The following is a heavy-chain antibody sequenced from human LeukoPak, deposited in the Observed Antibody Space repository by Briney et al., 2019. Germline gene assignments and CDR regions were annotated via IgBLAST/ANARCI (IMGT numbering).Heavy chain of an antibody. V-gene: IGHV3-30*02. CDR3: AKEPPAYYYDSSGYGLRILDY. CDR2: IRYDGSNK. Sequence: GGSLRLSCAASGFTFSSYGMHWVRQAPDKGLEWVAFIRYDGSNKYYADSVKCRFTISRDNSKNTLYLQMNSLRAEDTAVYYCAKEPPAYYYDSSGYGLRILDYWGQGTLVTVSS. D-gene: IGHD3-22*01. J-gene: IGHJ4*02. CDR1: GFTFSSYG.